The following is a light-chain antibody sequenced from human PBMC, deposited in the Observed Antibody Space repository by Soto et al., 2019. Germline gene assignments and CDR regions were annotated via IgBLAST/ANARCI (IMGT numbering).Light chain of an antibody. Sequence: QSVLTQPPSASGSLGQSVTISCTGTSSDVGGYNYVSWHQQHPGKAPKVMIYEVTKRPPGVPDRFSGSKSGNTASLTVSGLQAADEADYYCSSFAGGGNPVLLGGGTKLTVL. V-gene: IGLV2-8*01. CDR1: SSDVGGYNY. CDR2: EVT. J-gene: IGLJ2*01. CDR3: SSFAGGGNPVL.